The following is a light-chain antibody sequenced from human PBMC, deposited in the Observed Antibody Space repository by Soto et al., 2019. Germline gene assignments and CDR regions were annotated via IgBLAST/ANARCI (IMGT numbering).Light chain of an antibody. CDR1: SNNVGGYNY. CDR2: DVS. J-gene: IGLJ2*01. CDR3: CSYAGSYTGV. Sequence: QSALTQPRSVSGSPGQSVTISCTGTSNNVGGYNYVSWYQQHPGKAPKLMIYDVSKRPSGVPDRFSGSKSGNTASLTISGLQAEDEADYYCCSYAGSYTGVFGGGTKVTVL. V-gene: IGLV2-11*01.